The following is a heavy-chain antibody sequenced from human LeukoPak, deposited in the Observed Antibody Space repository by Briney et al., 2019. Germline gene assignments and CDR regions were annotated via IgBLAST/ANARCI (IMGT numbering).Heavy chain of an antibody. CDR3: ARNSRSGTYYFDN. D-gene: IGHD1-26*01. CDR1: GDSVSNNSAA. Sequence: SQTLSLTCAISGDSVSNNSAACNWIRQSPSRGLEWLGRTYYRSKWYNDYTLSVKSRITINPDTSKNQFSLQLNSVTPEDTAVYYCARNSRSGTYYFDNWGQGTLVTVSS. CDR2: TYYRSKWYN. J-gene: IGHJ4*02. V-gene: IGHV6-1*01.